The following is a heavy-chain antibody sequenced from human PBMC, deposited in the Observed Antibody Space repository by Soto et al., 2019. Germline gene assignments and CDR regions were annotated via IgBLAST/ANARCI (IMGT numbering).Heavy chain of an antibody. Sequence: ASVKVSCKVSGYTLTELSTHWVRQAPGKGLEWMGGFDPEDGETIYAQKFQGRVTMTEDTSTDTAYMELSSLRSEDTAVYYCATDSNIVHPYYYYYYGMDVWGQGTTVTVSS. V-gene: IGHV1-24*01. CDR1: GYTLTELS. D-gene: IGHD2-21*01. J-gene: IGHJ6*02. CDR2: FDPEDGET. CDR3: ATDSNIVHPYYYYYYGMDV.